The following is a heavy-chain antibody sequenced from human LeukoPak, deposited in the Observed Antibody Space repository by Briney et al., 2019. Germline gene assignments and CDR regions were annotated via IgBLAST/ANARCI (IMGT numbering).Heavy chain of an antibody. J-gene: IGHJ4*02. Sequence: SETLSLTCTVSGGSISGYVWNWVRQPPGKGLEWIGYIHYSGSTNYNPSLKSRVTISVDTSKNRISLRLTSVTAADTAVYSCASFGSNYGFDYWGQGTLVTVSS. D-gene: IGHD5-18*01. V-gene: IGHV4-59*01. CDR1: GGSISGYV. CDR2: IHYSGST. CDR3: ASFGSNYGFDY.